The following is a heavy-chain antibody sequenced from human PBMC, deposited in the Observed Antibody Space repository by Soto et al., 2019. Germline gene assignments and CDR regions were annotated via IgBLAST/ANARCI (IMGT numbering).Heavy chain of an antibody. CDR2: INGGNGNT. V-gene: IGHV1-3*01. CDR1: EYTFASYT. Sequence: ASVKVSCKASEYTFASYTMHWVRQAPGQRLEWMGWINGGNGNTKYSQKFQGRVTITRDTSASTAYMELSSLRSDDTAVYYCARELQGLYYFDYWGQGTLVTVSS. D-gene: IGHD4-4*01. CDR3: ARELQGLYYFDY. J-gene: IGHJ4*02.